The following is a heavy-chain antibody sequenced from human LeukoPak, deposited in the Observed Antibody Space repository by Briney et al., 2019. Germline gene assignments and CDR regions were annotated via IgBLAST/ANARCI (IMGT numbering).Heavy chain of an antibody. D-gene: IGHD1-26*01. J-gene: IGHJ4*02. CDR2: IHSGGNT. Sequence: GGSLRLSCAASGLTVSSNYMSWVRQAPGKGLEWVSIIHSGGNTYYTDSVKGRFTISRDNSENTVYLQMNSLRPEDTAVYYCAKDRSKGSYGDDFDFWGQGTLVTVSS. CDR1: GLTVSSNY. V-gene: IGHV3-53*05. CDR3: AKDRSKGSYGDDFDF.